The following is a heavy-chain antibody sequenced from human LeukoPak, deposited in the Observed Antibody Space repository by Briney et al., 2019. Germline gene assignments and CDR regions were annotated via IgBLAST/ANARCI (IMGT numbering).Heavy chain of an antibody. CDR2: IIPIFGTA. Sequence: GASVKVSCKASGGTFSSYAISWVRQAPGQGLEWMGGIIPIFGTANYAQKFQGRVTITADKSTSTAYMELRSLRSDDTAVYYCARASTHRYNWKSGQLSDAFDIWGQGTMVTVSS. D-gene: IGHD1-20*01. CDR1: GGTFSSYA. J-gene: IGHJ3*02. CDR3: ARASTHRYNWKSGQLSDAFDI. V-gene: IGHV1-69*06.